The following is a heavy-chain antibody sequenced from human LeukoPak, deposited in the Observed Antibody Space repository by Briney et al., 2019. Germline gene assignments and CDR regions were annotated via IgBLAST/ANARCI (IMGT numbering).Heavy chain of an antibody. D-gene: IGHD3-3*01. CDR1: GFTFSSYG. CDR2: ISYDGSNK. CDR3: AKGFGFWSGPFDY. Sequence: PGRSLRLSCAASGFTFSSYGMHWVRQAPGKGLEWVAVISYDGSNKYYADSVKGRFTISRDNSKNTLYLQMNSLRAEDTAVYYCAKGFGFWSGPFDYWGQGTLATVSS. V-gene: IGHV3-30*18. J-gene: IGHJ4*02.